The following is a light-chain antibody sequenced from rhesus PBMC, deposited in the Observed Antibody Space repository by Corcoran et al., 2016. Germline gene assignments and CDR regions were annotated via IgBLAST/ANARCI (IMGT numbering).Light chain of an antibody. Sequence: DIQMTQSPSSLSASVGDRVTITCRASQGISSWLAWYQQKPGKAPNLLIYKASSLQSGVPSRFSGVGSGTDFTLTLSSRQPEDFATYDCQQYNSAPWTFGQGTKVEIK. CDR2: KAS. CDR3: QQYNSAPWT. J-gene: IGKJ1*01. CDR1: QGISSW. V-gene: IGKV1-21*01.